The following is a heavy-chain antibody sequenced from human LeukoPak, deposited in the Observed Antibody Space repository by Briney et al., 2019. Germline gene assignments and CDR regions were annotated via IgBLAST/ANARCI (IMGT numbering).Heavy chain of an antibody. J-gene: IGHJ3*02. CDR2: INPNSGGT. Sequence: ASVKVSCKASGYTFTGYYMHWVRQAPGQGLEWMGWINPNSGGTNYAQKFQGRVTMTRDTSISTAYMELSRLRSDDTAVYYCARVSEVSPDAFDIWGQGTMVTVSS. V-gene: IGHV1-2*02. CDR3: ARVSEVSPDAFDI. CDR1: GYTFTGYY. D-gene: IGHD4-11*01.